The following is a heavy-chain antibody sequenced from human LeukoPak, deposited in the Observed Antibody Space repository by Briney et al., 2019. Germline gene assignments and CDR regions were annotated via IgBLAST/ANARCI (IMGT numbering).Heavy chain of an antibody. Sequence: GGSLSLSCAASGFIFEDYTMHWVRQAPGKTLEWVSLISWDGTTYYADSVKGRFTISRDNSKDSLSLQMDTLRSEDTAFYYCVKDLSYESSGSFFDFWGQGTLVTVS. CDR2: ISWDGTT. D-gene: IGHD3-22*01. CDR1: GFIFEDYT. J-gene: IGHJ4*02. V-gene: IGHV3-43*01. CDR3: VKDLSYESSGSFFDF.